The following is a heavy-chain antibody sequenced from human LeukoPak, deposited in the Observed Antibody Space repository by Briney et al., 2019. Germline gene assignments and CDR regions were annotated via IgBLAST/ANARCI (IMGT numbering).Heavy chain of an antibody. V-gene: IGHV3-23*01. CDR1: GFTFSSYS. D-gene: IGHD3-22*01. CDR3: AKDKGYYYDSSCYYYFDY. J-gene: IGHJ4*02. Sequence: GGSLRLSCAASGFTFSSYSMNWVRQAPGKGLEWVSAISGSGGSTYYADSVKGRYTISRDNSKNTLYLQMNSLRAEDTAVYYCAKDKGYYYDSSCYYYFDYWGQGTLVTVSS. CDR2: ISGSGGST.